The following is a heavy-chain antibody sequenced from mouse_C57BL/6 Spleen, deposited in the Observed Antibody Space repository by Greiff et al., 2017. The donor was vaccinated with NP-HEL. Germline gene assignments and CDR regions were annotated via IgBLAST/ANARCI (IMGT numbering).Heavy chain of an antibody. CDR3: AKRDDYSWYFDV. CDR2: IWRGGST. J-gene: IGHJ1*03. V-gene: IGHV2-5*01. Sequence: QVQLQQSGPGLVQPSHCLSITCTVSGFSLTSYGVHWVRQSPGKGLEWLGVIWRGGSTDYNAAFMSRLSITKDNSKSQVFFKMNSLQADDTAIYYCAKRDDYSWYFDVWGTGTTVTVSS. CDR1: GFSLTSYG. D-gene: IGHD2-4*01.